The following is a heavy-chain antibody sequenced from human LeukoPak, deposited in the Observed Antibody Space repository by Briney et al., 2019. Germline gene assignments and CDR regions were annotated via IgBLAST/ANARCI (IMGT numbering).Heavy chain of an antibody. V-gene: IGHV4-31*03. CDR2: ISYSGSS. CDR3: ARESAAGHYFIDV. Sequence: SETLSLTCTVSGGSVSSVAYYWNWIRHPPGKGLEWIGYISYSGSSEFNPSLESRVTLSVDKSKNQFSLNLASVTAADTAMYYCARESAAGHYFIDVWGKGTTVTVS. CDR1: GGSVSSVAYY. J-gene: IGHJ6*03. D-gene: IGHD2-15*01.